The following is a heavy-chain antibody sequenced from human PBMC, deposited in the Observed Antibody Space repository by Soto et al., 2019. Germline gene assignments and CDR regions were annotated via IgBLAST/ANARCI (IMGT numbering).Heavy chain of an antibody. D-gene: IGHD5-18*01. J-gene: IGHJ6*02. CDR1: GFTFSDYY. Sequence: PGGSLRLSCAASGFTFSDYYMSWIRQAPGKGLEWVSYISSSSYTNYADSVKGRFTISRDNAKNSLYLQMNSLRAEDTAVYYCASRQWLYGMDVWGQGTTVTVSS. CDR2: ISSSSYT. V-gene: IGHV3-11*06. CDR3: ASRQWLYGMDV.